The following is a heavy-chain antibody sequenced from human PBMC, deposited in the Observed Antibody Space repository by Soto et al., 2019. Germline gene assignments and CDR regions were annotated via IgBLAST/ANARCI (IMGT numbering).Heavy chain of an antibody. Sequence: PGGSLRLSCAASGFTFSSYAMHWVRQAPGKGLEWVAVISYDGSNKYYADSVKGRFTISRDNSKNTLYLQMNSLRAEDTAVYYCAKDILTGGVAYYFDYWSQGTLVTVSS. CDR1: GFTFSSYA. CDR3: AKDILTGGVAYYFDY. CDR2: ISYDGSNK. V-gene: IGHV3-30-3*02. D-gene: IGHD3-9*01. J-gene: IGHJ4*02.